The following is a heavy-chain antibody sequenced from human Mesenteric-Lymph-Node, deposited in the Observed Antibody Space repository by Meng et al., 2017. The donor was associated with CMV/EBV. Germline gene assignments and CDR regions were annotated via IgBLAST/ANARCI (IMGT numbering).Heavy chain of an antibody. CDR1: GYTFTGYY. CDR3: ARGIGYYYYGMDV. D-gene: IGHD2-15*01. CDR2: ISAYNGNT. J-gene: IGHJ6*02. V-gene: IGHV1-18*04. Sequence: ASVKVSCKASGYTFTGYYLHWMRQAPGQGLEWMGWISAYNGNTNYAQKLQGRVTMTTDTSTSTAYMELRSLRSEDTAVYYCARGIGYYYYGMDVWGQGTTVTVSS.